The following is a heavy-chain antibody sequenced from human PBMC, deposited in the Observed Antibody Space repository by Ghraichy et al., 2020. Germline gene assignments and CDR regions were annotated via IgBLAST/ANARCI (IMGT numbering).Heavy chain of an antibody. CDR2: IYYSGGT. J-gene: IGHJ6*02. CDR1: GGSISSSSYY. Sequence: SETLSLTCTVSGGSISSSSYYWGWIRQPPGKGLEWIGSIYYSGGTYYNPSLKSRVTISVDTSKNQFSLKLSSVTAADTAVYYCARHRVNFGMVRGVIKGYGMDVWGQGTTVTVSS. D-gene: IGHD3-10*01. V-gene: IGHV4-39*01. CDR3: ARHRVNFGMVRGVIKGYGMDV.